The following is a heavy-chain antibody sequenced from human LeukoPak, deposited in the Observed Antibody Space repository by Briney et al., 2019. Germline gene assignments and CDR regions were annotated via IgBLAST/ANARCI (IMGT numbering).Heavy chain of an antibody. D-gene: IGHD3-10*01. CDR1: GDSVSDGNYY. V-gene: IGHV4-61*03. J-gene: IGHJ4*02. Sequence: SETLSLTCTVSGDSVSDGNYYWSWLRQPPGKALEWIGYIYYTGKTYYNPSLEGRVTILVDTSRNHFSVKLSSVTAADTAVYYCARSQNYYGSGDYWSQGTLVTVSS. CDR3: ARSQNYYGSGDY. CDR2: IYYTGKT.